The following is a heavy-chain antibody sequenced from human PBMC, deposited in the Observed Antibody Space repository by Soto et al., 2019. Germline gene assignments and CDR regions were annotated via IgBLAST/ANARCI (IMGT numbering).Heavy chain of an antibody. D-gene: IGHD3-3*01. CDR2: ISHDGSNK. CDR3: ASNYYDFWSGYYDYYYLDV. J-gene: IGHJ6*03. V-gene: IGHV3-30*03. CDR1: EFTFTTCG. Sequence: QVQLVESGGGVVQPGRSLRLSCAASEFTFTTCGMHWVRQAPGKGLEWVALISHDGSNKYNPESVRGLFTISRDNSKNTLNLPMNSLRAEDTAVYYCASNYYDFWSGYYDYYYLDVWGKGTTVTVSS.